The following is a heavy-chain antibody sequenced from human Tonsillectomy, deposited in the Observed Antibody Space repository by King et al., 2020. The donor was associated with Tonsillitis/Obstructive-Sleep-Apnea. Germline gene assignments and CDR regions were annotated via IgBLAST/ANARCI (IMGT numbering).Heavy chain of an antibody. D-gene: IGHD3-3*01. V-gene: IGHV4-61*08. J-gene: IGHJ4*02. CDR3: ARGRFLEWLLVV. CDR1: GGSVSSGGYY. Sequence: VQLQESGPGLVKPSETLSLSCTVSGGSVSSGGYYWSWIRQPPGKGLEWIGYIYYTGSTNYNPSLKSRVTISVDTSKNQFSLKLSSVTAADTAVYYCARGRFLEWLLVVWGQGALVTVSS. CDR2: IYYTGST.